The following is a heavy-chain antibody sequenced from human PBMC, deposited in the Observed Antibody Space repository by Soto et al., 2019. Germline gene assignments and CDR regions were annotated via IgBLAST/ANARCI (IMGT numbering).Heavy chain of an antibody. Sequence: GGSLRLSCAASGFTFSSYAMSWVRQAPGKGLEWVSAISGSGGSTYYADSVKGRFTISRDNSKNTLYLQMNSLRAEDTAVYYCAKSPSDYDFWSGYLQHQYYFYYYGMDVWGQGXTVTVSS. CDR1: GFTFSSYA. CDR2: ISGSGGST. CDR3: AKSPSDYDFWSGYLQHQYYFYYYGMDV. J-gene: IGHJ6*02. V-gene: IGHV3-23*01. D-gene: IGHD3-3*01.